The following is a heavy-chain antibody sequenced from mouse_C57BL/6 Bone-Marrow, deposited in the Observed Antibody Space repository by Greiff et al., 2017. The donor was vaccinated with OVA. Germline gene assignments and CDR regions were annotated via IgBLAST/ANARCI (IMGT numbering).Heavy chain of an antibody. V-gene: IGHV5-16*01. D-gene: IGHD2-5*01. CDR1: GFTFSDYY. CDR2: INYDGSST. J-gene: IGHJ4*01. CDR3: ARERLVSNGAMDY. Sequence: EVKLMESEGGLVQPGSSMKLSCTASGFTFSDYYMAWVRQVPEKGLEWVANINYDGSSTYYLDSLKSRFIISRDNAKNILYLQMSSLKSEDTATYYCARERLVSNGAMDYWGQGTSVTVSS.